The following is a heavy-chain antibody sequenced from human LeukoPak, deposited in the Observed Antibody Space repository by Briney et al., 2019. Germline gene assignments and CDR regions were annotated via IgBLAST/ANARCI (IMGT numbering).Heavy chain of an antibody. V-gene: IGHV3-23*01. CDR3: AKASEGSGTYSPPPD. J-gene: IGHJ4*02. CDR2: ISVSGNT. Sequence: GGSLRLSRAASGFALSSYAMSWVRQAPGKGLEWVSAISVSGNTYHADSVKGRFTISRDSSKNTLYLQMNRLRAEDAAVYYCAKASEGSGTYSPPPDWGQGTLVTVSS. CDR1: GFALSSYA. D-gene: IGHD3-10*01.